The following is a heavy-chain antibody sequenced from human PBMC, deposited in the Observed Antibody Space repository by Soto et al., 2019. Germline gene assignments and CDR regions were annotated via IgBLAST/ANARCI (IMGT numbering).Heavy chain of an antibody. Sequence: PGGSLRLSCTVSGFTFSSYVMSWVRQAPGKGLEWVSAISGSGSSAYYADSVKGRFTTSRDNSKNTLYLQMNSLRDEDTAVYYCARSVEGHFDYWGQGTVVTVSS. J-gene: IGHJ4*02. CDR1: GFTFSSYV. CDR3: ARSVEGHFDY. CDR2: ISGSGSSA. D-gene: IGHD6-19*01. V-gene: IGHV3-23*01.